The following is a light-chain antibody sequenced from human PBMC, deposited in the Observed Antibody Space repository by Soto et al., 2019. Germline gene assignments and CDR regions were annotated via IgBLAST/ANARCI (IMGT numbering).Light chain of an antibody. CDR2: GAS. J-gene: IGKJ2*01. CDR1: QSISSY. Sequence: DLEMTQSPSSLSASVGDRVTITCRASQSISSYLNWYQQKQGKAPKLVIYGASSLQSGVPSRFSGSGSGADFTLTISSLQPEDFATYYCQQSYSSPYTFGQGTKLEIK. V-gene: IGKV1-39*01. CDR3: QQSYSSPYT.